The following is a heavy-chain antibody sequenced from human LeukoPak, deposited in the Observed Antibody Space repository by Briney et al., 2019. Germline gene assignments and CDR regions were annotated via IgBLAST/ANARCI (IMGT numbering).Heavy chain of an antibody. CDR2: IYYSGST. D-gene: IGHD6-13*01. J-gene: IGHJ4*02. Sequence: KPSETLSLTCTVSGGSISSYYWRWLRQPPGKGLEWIGYIYYSGSTNYNPSLKSRVTISVDTSKNQFSLKLSSVTAADTAVYYCARETRSSWSSNFDYWGQGTLVTVSS. V-gene: IGHV4-59*01. CDR1: GGSISSYY. CDR3: ARETRSSWSSNFDY.